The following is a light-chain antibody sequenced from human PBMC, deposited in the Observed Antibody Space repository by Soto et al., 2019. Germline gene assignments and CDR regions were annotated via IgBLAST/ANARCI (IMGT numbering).Light chain of an antibody. CDR3: QSYDSSLTNWV. V-gene: IGLV1-40*01. J-gene: IGLJ3*02. Sequence: QAVLTQPPSVSGAPGQRVTISCTGSSSNLGAGYDVHWYQHLPGTAPKLLIYDDSNRPSWVPDRFSGSRSGTSASLAITGLQTEDEADYYCQSYDSSLTNWVFGGGTKLTVL. CDR1: SSNLGAGYD. CDR2: DDS.